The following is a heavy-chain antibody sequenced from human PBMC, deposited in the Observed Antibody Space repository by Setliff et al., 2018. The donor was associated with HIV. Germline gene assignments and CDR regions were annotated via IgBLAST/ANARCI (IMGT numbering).Heavy chain of an antibody. CDR3: ARERPQSHFFDY. J-gene: IGHJ4*02. CDR2: IYSNGGT. D-gene: IGHD6-19*01. V-gene: IGHV4-59*01. Sequence: PSETLSLTCNVSGGSISAYYWSWVRQPPGKRLEWIGYIYSNGGTAYNPSLKSRVTISVDTSKNQFSLSLRSVTAADTAVYFCARERPQSHFFDYWGQGTLVTVSS. CDR1: GGSISAYY.